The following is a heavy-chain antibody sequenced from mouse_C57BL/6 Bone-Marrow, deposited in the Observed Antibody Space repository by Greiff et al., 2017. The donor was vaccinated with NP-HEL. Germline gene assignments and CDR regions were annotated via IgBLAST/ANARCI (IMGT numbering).Heavy chain of an antibody. CDR2: INPYNGGT. V-gene: IGHV1-19*01. Sequence: EVKLVESGPVLVKPGASVKMSCKASGYTFTDYYMNWVKQSHGKSLEWIGVINPYNGGTSYNQKFKGKATLTVDKSSSTAYMELNSLTSEDSAVYYCARSDYYGSPWFAYWGQGTLVTVSA. J-gene: IGHJ3*01. CDR3: ARSDYYGSPWFAY. CDR1: GYTFTDYY. D-gene: IGHD1-1*01.